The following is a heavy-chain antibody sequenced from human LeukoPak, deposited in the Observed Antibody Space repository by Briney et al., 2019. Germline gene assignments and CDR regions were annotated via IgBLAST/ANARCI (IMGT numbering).Heavy chain of an antibody. CDR2: INAGNGNT. D-gene: IGHD1-26*01. CDR3: ARLGGTYSYLMAGMDV. V-gene: IGHV1-3*01. CDR1: GYTFTSYA. Sequence: ASVKVSCKASGYTFTSYAMHWVRQAPGQRLEWMGWINAGNGNTKYSQKFQGRVTITRDTSASTAYMELSSLRSEDTAVYYCARLGGTYSYLMAGMDVWGQGTPVTVSS. J-gene: IGHJ6*02.